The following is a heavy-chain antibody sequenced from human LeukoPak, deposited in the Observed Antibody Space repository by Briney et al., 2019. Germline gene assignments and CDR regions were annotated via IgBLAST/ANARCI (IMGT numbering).Heavy chain of an antibody. CDR2: IIPIFGTA. Sequence: ASVKVSCKASGGTFSSYAISWVRQAPGQGLEWMGGIIPIFGTANYAQKFQGRVTITADESTSTGYMELSSLRSEHTAVYYCARGPPYYYGSGSYGDRFVFDYWGQGTLATVSS. V-gene: IGHV1-69*13. D-gene: IGHD3-10*01. J-gene: IGHJ4*02. CDR3: ARGPPYYYGSGSYGDRFVFDY. CDR1: GGTFSSYA.